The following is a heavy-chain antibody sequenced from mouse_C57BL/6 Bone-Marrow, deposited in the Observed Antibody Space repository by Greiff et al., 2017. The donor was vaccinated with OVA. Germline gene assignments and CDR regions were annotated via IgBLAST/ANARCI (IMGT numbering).Heavy chain of an antibody. V-gene: IGHV1-69*01. CDR3: ARPYGSSSWFAY. J-gene: IGHJ3*01. CDR2: IDPSDSYT. CDR1: GYTFTSYW. D-gene: IGHD1-1*01. Sequence: VQLQQPGAELVMPGASVKLSCKASGYTFTSYWMHWVKQRPGQGLEWIGEIDPSDSYTNYNQKFKGKSTLTVDKSSSTAYMQLSSLTSEDSAVYYCARPYGSSSWFAYWGQGTLVTVSA.